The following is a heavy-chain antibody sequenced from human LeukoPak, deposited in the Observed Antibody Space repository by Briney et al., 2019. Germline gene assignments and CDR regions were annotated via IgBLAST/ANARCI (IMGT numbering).Heavy chain of an antibody. CDR1: GFTFSSYS. V-gene: IGHV3-21*04. D-gene: IGHD6-19*01. CDR2: ISSSSSYI. CDR3: ARDISSGWYGDY. J-gene: IGHJ4*02. Sequence: GGSLRLSCAASGFTFSSYSMNWVRQAPGKGLEWVSSISSSSSYIYYADSVKGRFTISRDNAKNSLYLQMNSLRAEDTAVYYCARDISSGWYGDYWGQGTLVTVSS.